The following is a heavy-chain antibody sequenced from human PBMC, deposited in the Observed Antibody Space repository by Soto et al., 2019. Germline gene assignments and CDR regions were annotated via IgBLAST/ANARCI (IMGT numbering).Heavy chain of an antibody. J-gene: IGHJ4*02. Sequence: GGSLRLSCAASGFTFSSYSMNWVRQAPGKGLEWVSYISSSSSTIYYADSVKGRFTISRDNAKNSLYLQMNSLRDEDTAVYYCAPLSSSWYPPWDYWGQGTLVTVSS. V-gene: IGHV3-48*02. D-gene: IGHD6-13*01. CDR2: ISSSSSTI. CDR1: GFTFSSYS. CDR3: APLSSSWYPPWDY.